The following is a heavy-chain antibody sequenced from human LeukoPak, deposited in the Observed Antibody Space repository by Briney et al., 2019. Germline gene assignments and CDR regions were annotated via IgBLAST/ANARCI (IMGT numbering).Heavy chain of an antibody. CDR1: GGSISSGDYY. D-gene: IGHD3-9*01. Sequence: PSETLSLTCTVSGGSISSGDYYWSWIRQPPGKGLEWIGYMYYSGSTYYNPSLKSRVTISVDTSKNQFSLKLSSVTAADTAVYYCARGKTIFRQFDYWGQGTLVTVSS. J-gene: IGHJ4*02. V-gene: IGHV4-30-4*01. CDR2: MYYSGST. CDR3: ARGKTIFRQFDY.